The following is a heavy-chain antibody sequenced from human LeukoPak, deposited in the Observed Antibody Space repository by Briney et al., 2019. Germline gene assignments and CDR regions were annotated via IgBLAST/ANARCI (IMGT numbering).Heavy chain of an antibody. CDR2: IYYRGST. CDR1: GGSISSSSYY. J-gene: IGHJ4*02. CDR3: ASKSIAVASYFDY. Sequence: SETLSLTCTVSGGSISSSSYYWGWIRQPPGKGLEWIGSIYYRGSTYYNPSLKSRVTISVDTSKNQFSLKLSSVTAADTAVYYCASKSIAVASYFDYWGQGTLVTVSS. V-gene: IGHV4-39*01. D-gene: IGHD6-19*01.